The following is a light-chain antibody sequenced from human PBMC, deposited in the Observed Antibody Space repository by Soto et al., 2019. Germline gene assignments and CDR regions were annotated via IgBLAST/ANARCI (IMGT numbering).Light chain of an antibody. CDR1: SSDVGAYNY. V-gene: IGLV2-14*01. J-gene: IGLJ1*01. Sequence: QSVLTQPPSASGSPGQSITISCTGTSSDVGAYNYVSWYQQYPGKAPKVIIFEVRKRPSGVSNRFSGSKSGDTASLTISGLQAEDEADYYCSSYRSSTTFVVGTGNKVIVL. CDR3: SSYRSSTTFV. CDR2: EVR.